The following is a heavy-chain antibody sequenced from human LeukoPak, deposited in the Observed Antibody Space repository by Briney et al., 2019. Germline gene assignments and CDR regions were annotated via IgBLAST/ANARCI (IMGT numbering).Heavy chain of an antibody. CDR3: ARSVAGFDY. CDR1: GFTFRSYW. V-gene: IGHV3-7*03. D-gene: IGHD6-19*01. Sequence: GGSLRLSCAASGFTFRSYWMAWVRQAPGKGLEWVANIKPDGSEKNYVDSVKGRFTISRDNAKNSLYLQMNSLRVEDTAVYYCARSVAGFDYWGQGILVTVSS. J-gene: IGHJ4*02. CDR2: IKPDGSEK.